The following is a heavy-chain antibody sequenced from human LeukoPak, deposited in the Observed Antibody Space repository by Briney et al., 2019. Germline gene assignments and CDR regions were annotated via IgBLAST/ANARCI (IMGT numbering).Heavy chain of an antibody. V-gene: IGHV3-7*01. CDR3: GRGDPDY. Sequence: GGSLRLSCAVFGSTFSSYWMNWVRQAPGKGLEWVANINPTGSGKYYVDSVKGRFTISRDNAKNSLYLEMNSLRVEDTAVYYCGRGDPDYWGQGALVTVSS. CDR1: GSTFSSYW. J-gene: IGHJ4*02. CDR2: INPTGSGK.